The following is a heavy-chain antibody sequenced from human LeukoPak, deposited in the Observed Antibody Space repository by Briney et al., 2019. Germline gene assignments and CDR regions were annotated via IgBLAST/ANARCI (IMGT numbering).Heavy chain of an antibody. CDR2: IGTAGDT. CDR3: ARRGSKNDFDY. D-gene: IGHD1-26*01. J-gene: IGHJ4*02. V-gene: IGHV3-13*01. Sequence: GGSLRLSCAASGFTFSSYDVHWVRQATGKGLEWVSAIGTAGDTYYPGSVKGRFTISRENAKNSLYLQMNSLRAGDTAVYYCARRGSKNDFDYWGQGTLVTVSS. CDR1: GFTFSSYD.